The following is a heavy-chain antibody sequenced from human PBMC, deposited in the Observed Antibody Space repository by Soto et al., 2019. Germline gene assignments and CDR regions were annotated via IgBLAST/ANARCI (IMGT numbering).Heavy chain of an antibody. Sequence: QVHLVESGGGVVQPGRSLRLSCAASGFTFSSYGMHWVRQAPGKGLEWVAVISYDGTHQYYADSVKGRFTIYRDNSNNALYLQMKSLRAEDTAVYYCAKDLPYVAEAGPIDFWGQGTLATVSS. J-gene: IGHJ4*02. CDR1: GFTFSSYG. D-gene: IGHD6-13*01. V-gene: IGHV3-30*18. CDR3: AKDLPYVAEAGPIDF. CDR2: ISYDGTHQ.